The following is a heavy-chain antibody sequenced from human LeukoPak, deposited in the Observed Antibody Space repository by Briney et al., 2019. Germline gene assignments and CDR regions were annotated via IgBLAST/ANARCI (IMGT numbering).Heavy chain of an antibody. CDR2: ISSSSSYI. V-gene: IGHV3-21*01. D-gene: IGHD3-10*01. Sequence: GGSLRLSCAASGFTFSSYSTNWVRQAPGKGLEWVSSISSSSSYIYYADSVKGQFTISRDNAKNSLYLQMNSLRAEDTAVYYCAREGYYYGSGSYPDAFDIWGQGTMVTVSS. J-gene: IGHJ3*02. CDR1: GFTFSSYS. CDR3: AREGYYYGSGSYPDAFDI.